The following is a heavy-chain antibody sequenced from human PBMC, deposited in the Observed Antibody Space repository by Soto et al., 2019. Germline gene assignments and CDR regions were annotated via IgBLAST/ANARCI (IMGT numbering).Heavy chain of an antibody. J-gene: IGHJ4*02. CDR3: ARSPGDCSSTSCYPSPAGFNVGDY. CDR1: GGSISSSNW. D-gene: IGHD2-2*01. Sequence: QVQLQESGPGLVKPSGTLSLTCAVSGGSISSSNWWSWVRQPPGKGLEWIGEIYHSGSTNYNPSLKSRVTISVDKSKNQFSLKLSSVTAADTAVYYCARSPGDCSSTSCYPSPAGFNVGDYWGQGTLVTVSS. CDR2: IYHSGST. V-gene: IGHV4-4*02.